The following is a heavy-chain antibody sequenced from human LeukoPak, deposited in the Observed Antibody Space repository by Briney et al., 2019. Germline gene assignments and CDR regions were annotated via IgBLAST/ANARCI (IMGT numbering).Heavy chain of an antibody. V-gene: IGHV1-2*02. J-gene: IGHJ4*02. D-gene: IGHD5-12*01. CDR2: INPNSGGT. CDR1: GYTFIGYY. CDR3: ARAYTGFEAFDY. Sequence: ASVKVSCKASGYTFIGYYMHWVRQAPGQGLAWMGWINPNSGGTNYAQKFQDRVTMTRDTSLSTAYMELSRLRTGDTAMYFCARAYTGFEAFDYWGQGTLVTVSS.